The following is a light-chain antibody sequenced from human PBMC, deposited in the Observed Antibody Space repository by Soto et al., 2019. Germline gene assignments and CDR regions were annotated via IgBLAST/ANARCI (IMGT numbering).Light chain of an antibody. CDR2: WAS. CDR1: QNVLYDSNKKNY. CDR3: QQYYDPVRYS. Sequence: DIVMTQSPDSLAVSLGEGATINCKSSQNVLYDSNKKNYLAWYQQKAGQPPKMLIYWASTRASGVPDRFSGIGSGTDFTITSNSLQVEVVAVYYCQQYYDPVRYSVGRGTKLEIK. J-gene: IGKJ2*01. V-gene: IGKV4-1*01.